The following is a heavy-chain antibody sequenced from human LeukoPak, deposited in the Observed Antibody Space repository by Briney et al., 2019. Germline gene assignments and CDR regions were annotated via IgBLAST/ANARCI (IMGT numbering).Heavy chain of an antibody. V-gene: IGHV3-23*01. D-gene: IGHD6-19*01. J-gene: IGHJ4*02. CDR2: IIGSGGST. CDR1: GFTFSSDA. CDR3: ASQRLDSSGWD. Sequence: GGSLRLSCAASGFTFSSDAMTWVRQAPGKGLEWVSAIIGSGGSTYYADSVEGRFTISRDNSKNTLYLQMNSLRAEDTAVYYCASQRLDSSGWDWGQGTLVTVSS.